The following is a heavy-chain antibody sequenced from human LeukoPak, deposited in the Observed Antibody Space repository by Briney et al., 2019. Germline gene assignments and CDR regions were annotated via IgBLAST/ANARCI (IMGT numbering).Heavy chain of an antibody. V-gene: IGHV4-34*01. CDR2: VYYSGDT. CDR3: ARGGGGYYRTYFDS. Sequence: SETLSLTCAVHGGSFSGYYWSWIRQPPGKGLEWIGSVYYSGDTYHSPSLESRVTMSADTSRNQFSLKLSSVTAADTAVYFCARGGGGYYRTYFDSWGQGMLVTVSS. CDR1: GGSFSGYY. J-gene: IGHJ4*02. D-gene: IGHD2/OR15-2a*01.